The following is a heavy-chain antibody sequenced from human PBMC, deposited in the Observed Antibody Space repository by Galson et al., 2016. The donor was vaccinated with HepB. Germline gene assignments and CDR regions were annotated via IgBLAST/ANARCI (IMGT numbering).Heavy chain of an antibody. CDR3: ARGTKNWGSVENWLDP. CDR1: GQSLNDFY. V-gene: IGHV4-34*01. D-gene: IGHD3-16*01. Sequence: SETLSLTCAVHGQSLNDFYWNWIRQAPGEGLQWIGDINENGRTVYDASLEGRVFISIDASRRQFSLRLKSVTAADTAVYYCARGTKNWGSVENWLDPWGQGTLVIVSS. CDR2: INENGRT. J-gene: IGHJ5*02.